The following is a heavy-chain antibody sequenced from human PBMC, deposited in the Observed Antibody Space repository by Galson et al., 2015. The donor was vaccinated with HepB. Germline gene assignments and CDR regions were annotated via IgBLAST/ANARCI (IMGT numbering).Heavy chain of an antibody. D-gene: IGHD6-13*01. CDR3: ATLYPLEQQLAYDAFDI. J-gene: IGHJ3*02. Sequence: ETLSLTCAVYGGSFSGYYWSWIRQPPGKGLEWIGEINHSGSTNYNPSLKSRVTISVDTSKNQFSLKLSSVTAADTAVYYCATLYPLEQQLAYDAFDIWGLGTMVTVSS. V-gene: IGHV4-34*01. CDR2: INHSGST. CDR1: GGSFSGYY.